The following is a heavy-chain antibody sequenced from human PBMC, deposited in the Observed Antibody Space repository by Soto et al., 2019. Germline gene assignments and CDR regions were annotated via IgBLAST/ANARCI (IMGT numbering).Heavy chain of an antibody. V-gene: IGHV1-18*01. J-gene: IGHJ4*02. Sequence: QVQLVQSGAEVKKPGASVKVSCKASGYTFTSYGISWVRQAPGQGLEWMGWISAYNGNTNYAQKLQGRVTMTTDTSTSTAYMELRCLRSDDTAVYYCARRNELYYDFWSGYLPTDYWGQGTLVTVSS. CDR1: GYTFTSYG. CDR2: ISAYNGNT. CDR3: ARRNELYYDFWSGYLPTDY. D-gene: IGHD3-3*01.